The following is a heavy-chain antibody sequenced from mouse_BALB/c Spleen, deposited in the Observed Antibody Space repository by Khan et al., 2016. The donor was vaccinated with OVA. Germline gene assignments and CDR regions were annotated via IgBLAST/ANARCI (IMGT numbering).Heavy chain of an antibody. D-gene: IGHD6-1*01. V-gene: IGHV1S81*02. CDR3: ARVITRDD. Sequence: QVQLQQPGAELVKPGASVKLSCKASGYTFTSYWMHWVKQRPGQGLEWIGEINPSNGRTNYNEKFKSKATLTVDKSSSTAYMQLSSPTSEDSAVYYCARVITRDDWGQGTTLTVSS. CDR1: GYTFTSYW. CDR2: INPSNGRT. J-gene: IGHJ2*01.